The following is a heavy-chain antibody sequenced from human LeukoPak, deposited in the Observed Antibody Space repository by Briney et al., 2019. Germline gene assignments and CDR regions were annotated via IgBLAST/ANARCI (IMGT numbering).Heavy chain of an antibody. Sequence: ASVKVSCKASGYTFTSYDINWVRQATGQGLEWMGWMNPNSGNAGYAQKFQGRVTITRNTSISTAYMELSSLRSEDTAVYYCARVVSGYYYYYSMDVWGKGTTVTVSS. CDR2: MNPNSGNA. CDR1: GYTFTSYD. D-gene: IGHD6-6*01. CDR3: ARVVSGYYYYYSMDV. V-gene: IGHV1-8*03. J-gene: IGHJ6*03.